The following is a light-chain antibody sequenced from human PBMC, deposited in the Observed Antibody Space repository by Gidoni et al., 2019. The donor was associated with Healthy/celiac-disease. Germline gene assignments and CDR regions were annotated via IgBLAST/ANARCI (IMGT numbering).Light chain of an antibody. CDR1: QSVSSY. CDR2: DAS. V-gene: IGKV3-11*01. J-gene: IGKJ4*01. CDR3: QQRSNWPLT. Sequence: EIVSTQSPATLSLSPGERATLSCRASQSVSSYLAWYQQKPGQAPRLLIYDASTRATGIPARFSGSGSGTDFTLTISSLEPEDFAVYCCQQRSNWPLTFGGGTKVEIK.